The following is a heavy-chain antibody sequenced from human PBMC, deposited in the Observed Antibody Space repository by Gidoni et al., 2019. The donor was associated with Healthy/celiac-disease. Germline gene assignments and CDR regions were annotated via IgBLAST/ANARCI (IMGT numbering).Heavy chain of an antibody. D-gene: IGHD6-13*01. J-gene: IGHJ4*02. CDR3: ARQRLYSSSCMFDY. Sequence: QLQLQESGPGLVKPSETLSLTCTVSGGSISSSSYYWGWIRQPPGKGLAWIGSIYYSGSTYYNPSLKSRVTISVDTSKNQFSLKLSSGTAADTAVYYCARQRLYSSSCMFDYWGQGTLVTVSS. V-gene: IGHV4-39*01. CDR2: IYYSGST. CDR1: GGSISSSSYY.